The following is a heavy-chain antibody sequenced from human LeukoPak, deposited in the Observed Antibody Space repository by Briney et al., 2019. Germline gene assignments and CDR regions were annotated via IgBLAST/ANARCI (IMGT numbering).Heavy chain of an antibody. CDR2: IDISGST. D-gene: IGHD3-10*01. Sequence: PSETLSLTCTVSGGSTSSDYWNWIRQPAGKGLEWIGRIDISGSTNYSPSLSSRVTMSMDTSKNQFFLHLSSVTASDSAVYYCARGPITYYYSIEAYRTHLNYYFDSWGQGTLVTVSS. V-gene: IGHV4-4*07. J-gene: IGHJ4*02. CDR3: ARGPITYYYSIEAYRTHLNYYFDS. CDR1: GGSTSSDY.